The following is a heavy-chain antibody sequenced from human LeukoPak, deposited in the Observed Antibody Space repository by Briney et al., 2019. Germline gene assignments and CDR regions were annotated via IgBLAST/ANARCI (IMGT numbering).Heavy chain of an antibody. D-gene: IGHD4-23*01. J-gene: IGHJ3*02. V-gene: IGHV4-34*01. CDR1: GGSFSGYY. CDR3: ARESDYGGNQDAFDI. Sequence: SETLSLTCAVYGGSFSGYYWSWIRQPPGKGLEWIGSIYYSGSTYYNPSLKSRVTISVDTSKNQFSLKLSSVTAADTAVYYCARESDYGGNQDAFDIWGQGTMVTVSS. CDR2: IYYSGST.